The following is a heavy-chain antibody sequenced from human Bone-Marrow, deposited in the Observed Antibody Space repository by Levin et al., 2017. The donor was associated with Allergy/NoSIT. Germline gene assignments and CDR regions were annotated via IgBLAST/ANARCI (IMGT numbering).Heavy chain of an antibody. CDR1: GFSFITYT. J-gene: IGHJ6*02. V-gene: IGHV3-21*01. Sequence: GGSLRLSCTASGFSFITYTMNWVRQAPGKGLEWISSVSSSQTYIYYAESVKGRFTISRDNAKKSVYLQMNSLKAEDTAVYYCARVKDSNNWNDYFYYYGMDVWGQGTTVTVSS. CDR2: VSSSQTYI. D-gene: IGHD1-1*01. CDR3: ARVKDSNNWNDYFYYYGMDV.